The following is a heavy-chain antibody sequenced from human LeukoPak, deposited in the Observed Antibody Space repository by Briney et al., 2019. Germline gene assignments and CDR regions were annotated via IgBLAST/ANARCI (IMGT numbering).Heavy chain of an antibody. CDR3: VKDGGAGYYGSGSYYNYYYYYGMDV. D-gene: IGHD3-10*01. CDR1: GFTFSSYA. CDR2: ISSNGGRT. J-gene: IGHJ6*04. Sequence: GGSLRLYCSASGFTFSSYAMHWVRQAPGKGLEYVSAISSNGGRTYYADSVKGRFTISRDNSKNTLYLQMSSLRAEDTAVYYCVKDGGAGYYGSGSYYNYYYYYGMDVWGKGTTVTVSS. V-gene: IGHV3-64D*06.